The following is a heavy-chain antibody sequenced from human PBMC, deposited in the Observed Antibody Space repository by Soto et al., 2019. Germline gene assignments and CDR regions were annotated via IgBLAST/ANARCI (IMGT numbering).Heavy chain of an antibody. J-gene: IGHJ6*02. V-gene: IGHV4-39*01. CDR1: GGSISSSSYY. CDR2: IYYSGST. Sequence: TSETLSLTCTVSGGSISSSSYYWGWIRQPPGKGLEWIGSIYYSGSTYYNPSLKSRVTISVDTSKNQFSLKLSSVTAADTAVYYCARMVGYSYGPYYYYYGMDVWGQGTTVTVSS. CDR3: ARMVGYSYGPYYYYYGMDV. D-gene: IGHD5-18*01.